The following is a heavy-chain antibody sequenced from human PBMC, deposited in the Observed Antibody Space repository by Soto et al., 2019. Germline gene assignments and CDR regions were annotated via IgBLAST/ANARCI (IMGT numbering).Heavy chain of an antibody. CDR1: GYTFTSYG. V-gene: IGHV1-18*01. J-gene: IGHJ3*02. CDR2: ISAYNGNT. Sequence: GASVKVSCKASGYTFTSYGISWVRQAPGQGLEWMGWISAYNGNTIYAQKVQVIVSMTTDTSTSTAYMELRSLRSDDTAVYYCASPRGTTHAFDIWGQGTMVTVSS. CDR3: ASPRGTTHAFDI.